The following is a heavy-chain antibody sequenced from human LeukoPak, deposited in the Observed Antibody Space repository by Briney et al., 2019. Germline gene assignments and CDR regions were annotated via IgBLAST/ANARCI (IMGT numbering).Heavy chain of an antibody. V-gene: IGHV3-7*01. CDR1: RFTFNNYW. CDR2: IKKDGSEK. CDR3: ARDLSGIAGYTYGRGIDY. J-gene: IGHJ4*02. D-gene: IGHD5-18*01. Sequence: GGSLRLSCTASRFTFNNYWMTWVRRAPGKGLEWVANIKKDGSEKYYVDAVKGRFTISRDNAKTSLYLQMNSLRAEDTAVYYCARDLSGIAGYTYGRGIDYWGQGTLVTVSS.